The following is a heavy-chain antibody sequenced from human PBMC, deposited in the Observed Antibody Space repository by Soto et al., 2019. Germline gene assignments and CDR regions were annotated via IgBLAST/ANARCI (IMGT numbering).Heavy chain of an antibody. V-gene: IGHV5-10-1*01. CDR3: ARLEWGIAVAGTEDWFDY. CDR1: GYSFTSYW. CDR2: IGPSDSYT. D-gene: IGHD6-19*01. J-gene: IGHJ4*02. Sequence: GESLKISCKGSGYSFTSYWISWVRQMPGKGLEWMGRIGPSDSYTNYSPSFQGHVTISADKSISTAYLQWSSLKASDTAMYYCARLEWGIAVAGTEDWFDYWGEGTLVTVSS.